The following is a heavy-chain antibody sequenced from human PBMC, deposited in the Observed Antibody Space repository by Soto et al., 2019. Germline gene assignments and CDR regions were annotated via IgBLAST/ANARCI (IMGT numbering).Heavy chain of an antibody. CDR3: ARGFPRVVTGDY. V-gene: IGHV4-39*01. D-gene: IGHD2-15*01. CDR1: GGSISSSNYY. CDR2: IYYSGST. J-gene: IGHJ4*02. Sequence: PSETLSLTCTVSGGSISSSNYYWGWIRQPPGKGLEWIGSIYYSGSTYHNPSLKSRVTISVDTSKNQFSLKLSSVTAADTAVYYSARGFPRVVTGDYWGQGTLVTVSS.